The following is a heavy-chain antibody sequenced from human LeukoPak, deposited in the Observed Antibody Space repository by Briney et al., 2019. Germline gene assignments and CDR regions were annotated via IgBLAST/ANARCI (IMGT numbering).Heavy chain of an antibody. CDR1: GFSFSTYW. Sequence: PGGSLRLSCAASGFSFSTYWMRWARQTPGKGLEWVANIKGDGSEINYVDSVKGRFTISRDNAKNSLSLQMNSLTADDTGVYHCAREGLPYSGDHWGQGTLVTVSS. CDR3: AREGLPYSGDH. D-gene: IGHD4-11*01. J-gene: IGHJ4*02. CDR2: IKGDGSEI. V-gene: IGHV3-7*01.